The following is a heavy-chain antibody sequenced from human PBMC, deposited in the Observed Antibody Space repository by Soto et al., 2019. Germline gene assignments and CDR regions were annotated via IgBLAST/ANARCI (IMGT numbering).Heavy chain of an antibody. J-gene: IGHJ6*02. CDR2: ISSSSSYI. D-gene: IGHD3-9*01. CDR1: GFTFSSYS. CDR3: ARDDGDNYDILTGYYLGWSMDV. V-gene: IGHV3-21*01. Sequence: KAGGSLRLSCAASGFTFSSYSMNWVRQAPGKGLEWVSSISSSSSYIYYADSVKGRFTISRDNAKNSLYLQMNSLRAEDTAVYYCARDDGDNYDILTGYYLGWSMDVWGQGTTVTVSS.